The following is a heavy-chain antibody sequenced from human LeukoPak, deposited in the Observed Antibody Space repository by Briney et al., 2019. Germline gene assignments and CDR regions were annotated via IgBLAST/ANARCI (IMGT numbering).Heavy chain of an antibody. CDR1: GGSISSYY. Sequence: SETLSLTCTVSGGSISSYYWSWIRQPPGKGLEWIGYIYYSGSTNYNPSLKSRVTISVDTSKNQFSLKLSSVTAADTAVYYCARTRALYWYYDSSGYLDYWGQGTLVTVSS. CDR2: IYYSGST. V-gene: IGHV4-59*01. CDR3: ARTRALYWYYDSSGYLDY. J-gene: IGHJ4*02. D-gene: IGHD3-22*01.